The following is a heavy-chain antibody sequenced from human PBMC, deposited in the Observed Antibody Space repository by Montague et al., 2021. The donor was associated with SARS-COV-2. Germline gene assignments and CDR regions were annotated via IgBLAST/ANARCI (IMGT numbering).Heavy chain of an antibody. CDR1: GFTVSSYE. CDR3: ARQPQELDENYFDY. Sequence: SLRLSCAASGFTVSSYEMNWVRQAPGKGLEWVSYISSSGSTIYHXYSVKGRFTISRDNAKNSLYLQMNSLRAEDTAIYYCARQPQELDENYFDYWGQGTLVTVSS. V-gene: IGHV3-48*03. J-gene: IGHJ4*02. D-gene: IGHD1-1*01. CDR2: ISSSGSTI.